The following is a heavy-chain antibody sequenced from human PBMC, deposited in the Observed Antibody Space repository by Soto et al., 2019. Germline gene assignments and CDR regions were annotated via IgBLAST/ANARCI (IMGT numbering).Heavy chain of an antibody. Sequence: PSETLSLTCAVSGGSMSPYYWAWIRQPPGKGLEWIGYIYHTGNTNYNPSLKSRVTISVDTSRNQFSLQLASVTAADTAVYYCARADYYHTTGYYLGLFDDWGQGTLVTVSS. V-gene: IGHV4-59*01. CDR2: IYHTGNT. D-gene: IGHD3-22*01. CDR3: ARADYYHTTGYYLGLFDD. J-gene: IGHJ4*02. CDR1: GGSMSPYY.